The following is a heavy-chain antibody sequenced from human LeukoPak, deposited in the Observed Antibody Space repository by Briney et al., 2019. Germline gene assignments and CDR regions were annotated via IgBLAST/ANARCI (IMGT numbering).Heavy chain of an antibody. D-gene: IGHD5-24*01. CDR3: ARDRRLQFPYYFYGMDV. CDR1: GFTFSDHY. Sequence: GSLRLSCAASGFTFSDHYMSWIRQAPGKGLERVSYISSSGGTIYYADSVKGRFTISRDNAKNSLYLQMNGLRAEDTAVYYCARDRRLQFPYYFYGMDVWGQGTTVTVSS. V-gene: IGHV3-11*01. CDR2: ISSSGGTI. J-gene: IGHJ6*02.